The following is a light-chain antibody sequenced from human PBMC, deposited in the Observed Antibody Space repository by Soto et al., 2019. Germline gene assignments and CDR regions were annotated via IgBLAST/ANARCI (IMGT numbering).Light chain of an antibody. Sequence: DIQMTQSPSTLSASVGDRVTITCRASQSISGWLAWYQQKPGKAPKLLIYAASSLQSGVSSRFSGGGSGTEFTLTIASLQPDDFATYYCQQYNSYPFTFGQGTRLEIK. V-gene: IGKV1-5*01. J-gene: IGKJ5*01. CDR2: AAS. CDR1: QSISGW. CDR3: QQYNSYPFT.